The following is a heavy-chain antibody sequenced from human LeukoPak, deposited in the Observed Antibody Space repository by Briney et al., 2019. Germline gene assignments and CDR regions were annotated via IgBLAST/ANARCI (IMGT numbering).Heavy chain of an antibody. V-gene: IGHV4-59*11. CDR3: ARGGGDYDGSPFDY. CDR2: IYYSGST. Sequence: SETLSLTCSVSGGSIRSHYWSWIRQPPGKGLEWIGYIYYSGSTYYNPSLKSRVTISVDTSKNHFSLKLSSVTAADTAVYYCARGGGDYDGSPFDYWGQGTLVTVSS. D-gene: IGHD3-22*01. J-gene: IGHJ4*02. CDR1: GGSIRSHY.